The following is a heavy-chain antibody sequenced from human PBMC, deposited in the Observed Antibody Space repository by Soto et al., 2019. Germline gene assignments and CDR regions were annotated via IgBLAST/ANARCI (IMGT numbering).Heavy chain of an antibody. J-gene: IGHJ4*02. Sequence: QVQLQESGPGLVKPSETLSLTCTVSGGSISSYYWSWIRQPPGKGLEWIGYIYYSGSTNYNPSLXGRASRXXDTSKSPVALKLSSVTAADTAVYCCARRYGSCFDYWGQGTLVTVSS. CDR1: GGSISSYY. V-gene: IGHV4-59*08. D-gene: IGHD5-18*01. CDR3: ARRYGSCFDY. CDR2: IYYSGST.